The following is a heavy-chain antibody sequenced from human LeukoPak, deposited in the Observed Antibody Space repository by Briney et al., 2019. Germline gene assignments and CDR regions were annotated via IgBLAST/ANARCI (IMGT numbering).Heavy chain of an antibody. CDR1: GGTFSSYA. CDR3: ARDHSTRVHCSSTSCYRGALDY. Sequence: SVKVSCKASGGTFSSYAISWVRQAPGQGLEWMGGIIPIFCTANYAQKFQGRVTITTDESTSTAYMELSSLRSEDTAVYYCARDHSTRVHCSSTSCYRGALDYWGQGTLVTVSS. D-gene: IGHD2-2*02. V-gene: IGHV1-69*05. CDR2: IIPIFCTA. J-gene: IGHJ4*02.